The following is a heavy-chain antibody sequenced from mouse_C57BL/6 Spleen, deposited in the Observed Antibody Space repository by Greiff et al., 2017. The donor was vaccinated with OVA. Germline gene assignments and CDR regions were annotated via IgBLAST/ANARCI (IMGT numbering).Heavy chain of an antibody. J-gene: IGHJ3*01. CDR3: ARVGYGYDGAWFAY. V-gene: IGHV1-22*01. CDR1: GYTFTDYN. D-gene: IGHD2-2*01. Sequence: SGPELVKPGASVKMSCKASGYTFTDYNMHWVKQSHGKSLEWIGYINPNNGGTSYNQKFKGKATLTVNKSSSTAYMELRSLTSEDSAVYYCARVGYGYDGAWFAYWGQGTLVTVSA. CDR2: INPNNGGT.